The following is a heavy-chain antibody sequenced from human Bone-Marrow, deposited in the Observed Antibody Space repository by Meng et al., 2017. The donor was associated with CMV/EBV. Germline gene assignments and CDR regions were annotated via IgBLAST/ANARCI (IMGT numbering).Heavy chain of an antibody. CDR2: ITDRGST. CDR3: ARSRDEFSKEFDR. Sequence: SETLSLTCTVSGGSISSHYWSWIRQAPGKGLEWIGYITDRGSTSYNPSLKSRVSILVEADKNQFSLRLTSVTAADTAVFYCARSRDEFSKEFDRWAQGTLVTVSS. V-gene: IGHV4-59*03. CDR1: GGSISSHY. D-gene: IGHD5-24*01. J-gene: IGHJ5*02.